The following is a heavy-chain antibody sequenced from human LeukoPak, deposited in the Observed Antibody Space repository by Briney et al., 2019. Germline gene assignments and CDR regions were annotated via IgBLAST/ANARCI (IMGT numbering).Heavy chain of an antibody. D-gene: IGHD3-22*01. CDR3: ARDLTDYDSSGYLDY. J-gene: IGHJ4*02. CDR2: IWYDGSNK. CDR1: GFTFSSYD. Sequence: GGSLRLSCTASGFTFSSYDMHWVRQAPGKGLEWVALIWYDGSNKYYADSVKGRFTISRDNSKNTLYLQMNSLRAEDTAVYYCARDLTDYDSSGYLDYWGQGTPVTVSS. V-gene: IGHV3-33*01.